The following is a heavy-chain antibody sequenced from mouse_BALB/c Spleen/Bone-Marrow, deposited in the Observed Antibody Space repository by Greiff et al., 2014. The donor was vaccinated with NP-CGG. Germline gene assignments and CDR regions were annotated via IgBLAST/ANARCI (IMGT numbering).Heavy chain of an antibody. CDR3: ARGGANVDY. CDR1: GHTFTDHW. Sequence: LVESEAEFVMPGASVKMSCKASGHTFTDHWMHWGKQRPGQGLEWIGAIDISDSYTAYNQKFKGKATLTVEQTSSTAYMQLSRLTSEDSAVSYCARGGANVDYWGQGSTLTVSS. CDR2: IDISDSYT. V-gene: IGHV1-69*01. J-gene: IGHJ2*01.